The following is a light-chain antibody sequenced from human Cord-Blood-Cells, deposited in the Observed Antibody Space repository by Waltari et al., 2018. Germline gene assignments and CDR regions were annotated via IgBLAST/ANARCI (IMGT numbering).Light chain of an antibody. V-gene: IGKV1-39*01. Sequence: DIQMTQSPSSLPASVGDRVTITCRASQSISSYLNWYQQKPAKAPKLLIYAASSLQSGVPSRFSGSGSGTDFTLTIRNLQPEDFCTYYCQQSYSTPAFGQGTKLEIK. CDR2: AAS. J-gene: IGKJ2*01. CDR1: QSISSY. CDR3: QQSYSTPA.